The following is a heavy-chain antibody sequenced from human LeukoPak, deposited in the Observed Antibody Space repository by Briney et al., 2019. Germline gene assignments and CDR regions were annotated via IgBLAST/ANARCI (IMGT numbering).Heavy chain of an antibody. CDR2: INHSGST. D-gene: IGHD3-22*01. CDR1: GGSISSYY. V-gene: IGHV4-34*01. Sequence: SETLSLTCTVSGGSISSYYWSWTRQPPGKGLEWIGEINHSGSTNYNPSLKSRVTISVDTSKNQFSLKLSSVTAADTAVYYCARETYYDSTPRIDWFDPWGQGTLVTVSS. J-gene: IGHJ5*02. CDR3: ARETYYDSTPRIDWFDP.